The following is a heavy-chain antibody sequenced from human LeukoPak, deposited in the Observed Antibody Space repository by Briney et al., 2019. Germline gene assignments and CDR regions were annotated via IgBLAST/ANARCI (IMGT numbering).Heavy chain of an antibody. CDR3: ARSYSSGWRWAY. V-gene: IGHV3-30*04. CDR1: GFTFSSYA. J-gene: IGHJ4*02. CDR2: ISYDGSNK. D-gene: IGHD6-19*01. Sequence: GGSLRLSCAASGFTFSSYAMHWVRQAPGKGLEWVAVISYDGSNKYYADSVKGRFTISRDNSKNTLYLQMNSLRAEDTVVYYCARSYSSGWRWAYWGQGTLVTVSS.